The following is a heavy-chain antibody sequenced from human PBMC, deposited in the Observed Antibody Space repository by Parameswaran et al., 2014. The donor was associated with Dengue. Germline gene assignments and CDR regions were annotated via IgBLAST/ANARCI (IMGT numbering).Heavy chain of an antibody. CDR2: ISSSSSTI. V-gene: IGHV3-48*02. CDR3: ARDLKGGGNSGLDY. D-gene: IGHD4-23*01. J-gene: IGHJ4*02. Sequence: VRQMPGKGLEWVSYISSSSSTIYYADSVKGRFTISRDNAKNSLYLQMNSLRDEDTAVYYCARDLKGGGNSGLDYWGQGTLVTVSS.